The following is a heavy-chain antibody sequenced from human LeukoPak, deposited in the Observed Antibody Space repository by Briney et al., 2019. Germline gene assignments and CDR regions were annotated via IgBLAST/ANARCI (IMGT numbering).Heavy chain of an antibody. V-gene: IGHV4-59*12. Sequence: PSETLSLTCTVSGGSISPYYWNWIRQPPGKGLEWIGYIYYSGSTNYNPSLKSRVTISVDTSKNQFSLKLSSVTAADTAVYYCARVPIGDKNYPAGPPDYWGQGTLVTVSS. D-gene: IGHD5-24*01. CDR3: ARVPIGDKNYPAGPPDY. CDR2: IYYSGST. J-gene: IGHJ4*02. CDR1: GGSISPYY.